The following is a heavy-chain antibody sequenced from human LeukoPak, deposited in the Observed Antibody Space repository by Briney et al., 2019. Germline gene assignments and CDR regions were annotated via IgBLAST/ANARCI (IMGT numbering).Heavy chain of an antibody. D-gene: IGHD3-22*01. Sequence: ASVKVSCKASGYTFTGYYMHWVRQAPGQGLEWMGWINPNSGGTNYAQKFQGRVTMTRDTSTSTVYMELSSLRSEDTAVYYCATQGTNYYDSSGYPDPEYYFDYWGQGTLVTVSS. CDR3: ATQGTNYYDSSGYPDPEYYFDY. CDR1: GYTFTGYY. CDR2: INPNSGGT. J-gene: IGHJ4*02. V-gene: IGHV1-2*02.